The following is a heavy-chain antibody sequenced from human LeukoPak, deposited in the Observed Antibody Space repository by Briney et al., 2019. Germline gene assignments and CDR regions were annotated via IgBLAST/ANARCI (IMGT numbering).Heavy chain of an antibody. CDR3: ARGTYYFDY. CDR2: IYHGGDT. CDR1: GGSISSGGYS. V-gene: IGHV4-30-2*01. J-gene: IGHJ4*02. Sequence: SETLSLTCAVSGGSISSGGYSWSWIRQPPGKGLEWIGYIYHGGDTYYNSSLKSRVTISMDRSKNQFSLNLTSVTAADTAVYYCARGTYYFDYWGQRTLVTVSS.